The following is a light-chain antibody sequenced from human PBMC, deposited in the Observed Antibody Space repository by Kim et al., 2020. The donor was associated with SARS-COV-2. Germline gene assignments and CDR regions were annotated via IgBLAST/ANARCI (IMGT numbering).Light chain of an antibody. Sequence: QSALTQPPYVSGSPGQSVTISCTGTSSDAGSYNRVSWYQQPPGTAPKLMIYEVSNRPSGVPDRFSGSKSGNTASLTISGLQAEDEADYYCSSYTSSSIVAFGGGTQLTVL. V-gene: IGLV2-18*02. CDR3: SSYTSSSIVA. CDR2: EVS. CDR1: SSDAGSYNR. J-gene: IGLJ2*01.